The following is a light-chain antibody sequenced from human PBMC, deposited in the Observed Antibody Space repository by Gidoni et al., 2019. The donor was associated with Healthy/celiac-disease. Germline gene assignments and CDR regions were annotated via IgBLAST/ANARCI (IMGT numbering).Light chain of an antibody. CDR1: QSVCSSY. Sequence: ETALTQSPGTLSLSPGERATLDCRASQSVCSSYLAWYQQKPGQAPRLLIYGASSRATGIPDRFSGSGSGTDFTLIISRLEPEDFAVYYCQQYGSSRWTFGQGTKVEIK. CDR3: QQYGSSRWT. CDR2: GAS. J-gene: IGKJ1*01. V-gene: IGKV3-20*01.